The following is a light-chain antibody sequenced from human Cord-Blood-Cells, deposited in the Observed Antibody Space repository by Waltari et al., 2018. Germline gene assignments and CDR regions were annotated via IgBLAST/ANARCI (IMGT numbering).Light chain of an antibody. CDR1: QSISSW. Sequence: DIQMTQSPSTLSASVGDRVTITCRASQSISSWLAWYQQKPGKAPKLLIYGASSLESGVPSRFSGSGSWTEFTLTISSLQPDDFATYYCQQYNSYSWTFGQGTKVEIK. V-gene: IGKV1-5*01. CDR2: GAS. J-gene: IGKJ1*01. CDR3: QQYNSYSWT.